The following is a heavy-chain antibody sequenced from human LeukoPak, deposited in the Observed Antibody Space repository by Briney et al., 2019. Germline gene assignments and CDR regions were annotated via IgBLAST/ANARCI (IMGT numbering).Heavy chain of an antibody. D-gene: IGHD3-10*01. CDR1: GFTFSSYS. Sequence: GGSLRLSCAASGFTFSSYSMNWVRQAPGKGLEWVSSISSSSSYIYYADSVKGRFTISRDNAKNSLYLQMNSLRAEDTAVYYCAKDPSLWFGEFIQSGYFDFWGQGTLVTVSS. CDR3: AKDPSLWFGEFIQSGYFDF. J-gene: IGHJ4*02. CDR2: ISSSSSYI. V-gene: IGHV3-21*04.